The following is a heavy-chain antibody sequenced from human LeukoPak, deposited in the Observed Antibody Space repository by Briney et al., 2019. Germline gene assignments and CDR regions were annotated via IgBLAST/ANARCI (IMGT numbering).Heavy chain of an antibody. J-gene: IGHJ4*02. CDR3: ARDRSSYEYYFDS. CDR1: GFTFSDSA. CDR2: IRSKPNNYAT. V-gene: IGHV3-73*01. Sequence: PGGSLRLSCAASGFTFSDSAMHWVRQASGKGLEWVGRIRSKPNNYATAYAASVNGRFTISRDNSKNTLYLQMHSLRAEDTAVYYCARDRSSYEYYFDSWGQGTLVTVSS. D-gene: IGHD3-22*01.